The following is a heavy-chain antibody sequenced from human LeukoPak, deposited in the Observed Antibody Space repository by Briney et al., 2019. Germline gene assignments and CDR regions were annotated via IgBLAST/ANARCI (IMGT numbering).Heavy chain of an antibody. V-gene: IGHV3-30*02. CDR1: GFPFSNYG. Sequence: GDPVTLLCAVSGFPFSNYGMHGLRQPPGKGLEWVVFIRYVGSNKYYAPAVKGRFTLFRDNSKNTLYPQMNSLSAQGTAVYYFACRRGYSGWYRFDYWGQGTLVTVSS. J-gene: IGHJ4*02. CDR3: ACRRGYSGWYRFDY. CDR2: IRYVGSNK. D-gene: IGHD6-19*01.